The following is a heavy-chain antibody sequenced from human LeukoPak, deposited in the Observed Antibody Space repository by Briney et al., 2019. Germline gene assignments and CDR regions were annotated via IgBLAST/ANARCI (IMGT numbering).Heavy chain of an antibody. D-gene: IGHD3-9*01. CDR1: GYTFTGYY. Sequence: PMASVKVSCKASGYTFTGYYMHWVRQAPGQGLEWMGWINPNSGGTNYAQKFQGRVTMTRDTSISTAYMELSRLRSDDTAVYYCARDWDILTGYYPLEFGHWGQGTLVTVSS. J-gene: IGHJ4*02. CDR3: ARDWDILTGYYPLEFGH. V-gene: IGHV1-2*02. CDR2: INPNSGGT.